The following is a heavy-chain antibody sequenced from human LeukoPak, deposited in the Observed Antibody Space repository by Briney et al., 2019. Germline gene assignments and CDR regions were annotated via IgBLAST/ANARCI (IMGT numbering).Heavy chain of an antibody. CDR3: AKRIVVAGRYFDY. D-gene: IGHD6-19*01. J-gene: IGHJ4*02. CDR2: ITGSSTGDT. V-gene: IGHV3-23*01. Sequence: GGSLRLSCAASGFTFSRYVMSWVRQAPGKGPEWVSTITGSSTGDTYYADSVRGRFTISRDDSKNTLYLQMNSLRAEDTAVYYCAKRIVVAGRYFDYWGQGTLVTVSS. CDR1: GFTFSRYV.